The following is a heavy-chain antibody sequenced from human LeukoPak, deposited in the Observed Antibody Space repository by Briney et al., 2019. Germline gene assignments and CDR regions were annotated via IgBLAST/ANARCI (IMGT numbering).Heavy chain of an antibody. D-gene: IGHD1-1*01. V-gene: IGHV4-34*01. CDR1: GGSFSGYY. CDR2: INHSGST. CDR3: ARDYKNYYYYYMDV. J-gene: IGHJ6*03. Sequence: SETLSLTCAVYGGSFSGYYWSWIRQPPGKGLEWIGEINHSGSTNYNPSLKSRVTMSVDTSKNQFSLKLSSVTAADTAVYYCARDYKNYYYYYMDVWGKGTTVTISS.